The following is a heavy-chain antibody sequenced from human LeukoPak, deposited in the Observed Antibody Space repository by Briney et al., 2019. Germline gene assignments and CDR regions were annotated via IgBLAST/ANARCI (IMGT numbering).Heavy chain of an antibody. Sequence: SETLSLTCAVSGGSISSGGYSWSWIRQPPGKGLEWIGYIYHSGSTYYNPSLKSRVTISVDRSKNQFSLKLSSVTAADTAVYYCARVYNLYGQVNWLDPWGQGTLVTVSS. D-gene: IGHD1-1*01. J-gene: IGHJ5*02. CDR2: IYHSGST. V-gene: IGHV4-30-2*01. CDR1: GGSISSGGYS. CDR3: ARVYNLYGQVNWLDP.